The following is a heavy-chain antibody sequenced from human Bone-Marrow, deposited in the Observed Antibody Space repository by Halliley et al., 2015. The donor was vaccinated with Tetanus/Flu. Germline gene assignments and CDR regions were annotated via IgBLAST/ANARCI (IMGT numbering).Heavy chain of an antibody. CDR3: ARAGPF. CDR1: GFSFSSTL. CDR2: IESDGSTT. J-gene: IGHJ4*02. V-gene: IGHV3-74*01. Sequence: SLRLSCAVSGFSFSSTLMHWFRQAPGKGLAWVARIESDGSTTNYADSVKGRFTISRDNAKNTLYLQMNSLRGEDTAVYYCARAGPFWGQGTLVTVSS.